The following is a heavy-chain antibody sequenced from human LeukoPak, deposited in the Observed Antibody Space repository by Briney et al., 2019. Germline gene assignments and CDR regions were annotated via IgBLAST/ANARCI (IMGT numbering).Heavy chain of an antibody. CDR2: IFYSGNT. J-gene: IGHJ4*02. D-gene: IGHD5-24*01. CDR1: GGSISNSNSY. CDR3: MRHEEEDGYNAKPFDF. V-gene: IGHV4-39*01. Sequence: PSETLSLTCTVSGGSISNSNSYWGWVRQPPGKGLEWIGTIFYSGNTYYTPSLKSRVTISVDTSKNQFSLRLTSVTAADTAVYFCMRHEEEDGYNAKPFDFWGRGTLVTVSS.